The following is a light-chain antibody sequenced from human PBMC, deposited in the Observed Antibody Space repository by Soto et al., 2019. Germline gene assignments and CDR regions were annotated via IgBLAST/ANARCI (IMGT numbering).Light chain of an antibody. V-gene: IGLV2-14*01. Sequence: QSALTQPASVSVSPGQSITISCTGTSSDIGGYNYFSWYKQHTGKAPKGVIYEVSNRPSGVPDRFSGSKSGNSGSMAITGMKAEDDADYSYQSYDSRLSAYVLGSGTKLTVL. J-gene: IGLJ1*01. CDR1: SSDIGGYNY. CDR3: QSYDSRLSAYV. CDR2: EVS.